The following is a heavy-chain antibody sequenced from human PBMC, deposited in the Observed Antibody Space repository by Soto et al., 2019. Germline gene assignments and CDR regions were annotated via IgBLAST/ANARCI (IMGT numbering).Heavy chain of an antibody. CDR2: ISGSVGST. CDR1: GFTFSSYA. J-gene: IGHJ4*02. Sequence: GGSLRLSCAASGFTFSSYAMSWVRQAPGKGLEWVSAISGSVGSTYYADSVKGRFTISRDNSKNTLYLQMNSLRAEDTAVYYCAKDPIPGIVVVITTFFDYWGQGTLVTVSS. CDR3: AKDPIPGIVVVITTFFDY. D-gene: IGHD3-22*01. V-gene: IGHV3-23*01.